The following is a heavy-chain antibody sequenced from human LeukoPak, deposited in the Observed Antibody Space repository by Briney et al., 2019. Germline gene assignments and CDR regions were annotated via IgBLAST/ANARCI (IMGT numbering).Heavy chain of an antibody. CDR3: ARGVFVGDGYNLFYFDY. CDR1: GGSFSGYC. J-gene: IGHJ4*02. V-gene: IGHV4-34*01. Sequence: PSETLSLTCAVYGGSFSGYCWSWIRQPPGKGLEWIGEINHSGSTNHNPSLKSRFTISVDTSKNKFSLKLSSVTAADTAVYYCARGVFVGDGYNLFYFDYWGQGTLVTVSS. CDR2: INHSGST. D-gene: IGHD5-24*01.